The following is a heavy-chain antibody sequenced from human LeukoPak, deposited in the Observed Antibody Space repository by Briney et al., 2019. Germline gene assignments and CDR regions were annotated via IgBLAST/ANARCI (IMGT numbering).Heavy chain of an antibody. J-gene: IGHJ4*02. V-gene: IGHV4-34*01. CDR1: GGSFSGYY. D-gene: IGHD3-22*01. CDR2: INHSGST. CDR3: ARGGGSGYQGGHYFDY. Sequence: PSETLSLTCAVYGGSFSGYYWSWIRQPPGKGLEWIGEINHSGSTNYNPSLESRVTISVDTSKNQFSLKLSSVTAADTAVYYCARGGGSGYQGGHYFDYWGQGTLVTVSS.